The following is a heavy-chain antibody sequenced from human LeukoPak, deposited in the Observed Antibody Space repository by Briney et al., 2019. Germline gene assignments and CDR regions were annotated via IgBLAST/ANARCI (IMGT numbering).Heavy chain of an antibody. D-gene: IGHD2-15*01. J-gene: IGHJ4*02. CDR3: AKGRGYCTGGSCYSDY. CDR1: GFTFSNYA. V-gene: IGHV3-23*01. Sequence: GGSLRLSRAASGFTFSNYAMSWVRQAPGKGLEWVSGISGSGGSTYYADSVKGRFTISRDNSRNTLYLQMNSPRVEDTAIYYCAKGRGYCTGGSCYSDYWGQGTLVTVSS. CDR2: ISGSGGST.